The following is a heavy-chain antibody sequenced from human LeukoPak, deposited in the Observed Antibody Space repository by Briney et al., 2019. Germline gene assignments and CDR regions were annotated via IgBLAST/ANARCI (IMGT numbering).Heavy chain of an antibody. CDR1: GFIFSDYN. CDR2: ISGDGGRT. Sequence: GGSLRLSCAASGFIFSDYNMHWVRQVPGKGLEWVSIISGDGGRTSYADSVKGRVTISRDNSKNSLYLQMNSMRTEDTAFYYCAKDVSGSIDSWGQGTLVTVSS. D-gene: IGHD5/OR15-5a*01. CDR3: AKDVSGSIDS. V-gene: IGHV3-43*02. J-gene: IGHJ4*02.